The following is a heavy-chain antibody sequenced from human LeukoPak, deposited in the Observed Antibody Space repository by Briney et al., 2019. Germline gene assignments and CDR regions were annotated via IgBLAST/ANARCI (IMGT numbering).Heavy chain of an antibody. D-gene: IGHD2-15*01. J-gene: IGHJ4*02. CDR3: AREVGPLDY. CDR1: GFTFSSYE. CDR2: ISSSGTTI. Sequence: PGGSLRLSCAASGFTFSSYEMNWVHQAPGKGLEWVSYISSSGTTIYYADSVKGRFTISRDNAKNSLYLQMNSLRAEDTAVYYCAREVGPLDYWGQGTLVTVSS. V-gene: IGHV3-48*03.